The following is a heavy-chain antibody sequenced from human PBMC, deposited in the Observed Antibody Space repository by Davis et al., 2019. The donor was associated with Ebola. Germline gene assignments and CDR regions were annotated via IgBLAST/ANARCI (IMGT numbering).Heavy chain of an antibody. J-gene: IGHJ4*02. V-gene: IGHV3-23*01. Sequence: GGSLRLSCVASGFTFSRYSMNWVRQAPGKGLEWVSAISGSGGSTYYADSVKGRFTISRDNSKNTLYLQMNSLRAEDTAVYYCANLDYGDNSGFDYWGQGTLVTVSS. CDR3: ANLDYGDNSGFDY. D-gene: IGHD4-23*01. CDR1: GFTFSRYS. CDR2: ISGSGGST.